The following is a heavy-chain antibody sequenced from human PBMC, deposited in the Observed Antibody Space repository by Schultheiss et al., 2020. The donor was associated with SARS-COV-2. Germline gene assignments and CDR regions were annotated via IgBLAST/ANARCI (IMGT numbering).Heavy chain of an antibody. Sequence: SETLSLTCAVYGGSFSGYYWSWIRQPPGKGLEWIGEIEWIGEVNHSGSTNYNPSLKSRVTISVDTSKNQFSLKLSSVTAADTAVYYCARGPNYYDSSGNYGYFDLWGRGTLVTVS. CDR1: GGSFSGYY. D-gene: IGHD3-22*01. V-gene: IGHV4-34*01. CDR3: ARGPNYYDSSGNYGYFDL. CDR2: VNHSGST. J-gene: IGHJ2*01.